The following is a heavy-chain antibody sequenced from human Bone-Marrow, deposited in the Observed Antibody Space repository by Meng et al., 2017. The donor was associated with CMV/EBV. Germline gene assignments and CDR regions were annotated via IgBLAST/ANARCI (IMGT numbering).Heavy chain of an antibody. V-gene: IGHV3-7*01. CDR3: ARGILTYSSRVYYYAMDV. Sequence: GESLKISCVASEYTFSNIWMSWVRQAPGKGLEWVANIKQDGSEKYYVDSVKGRFTISRDNAKNSLYLQMNSLRAEDTALYYCARGILTYSSRVYYYAMDVCGQGTTVTVSS. CDR2: IKQDGSEK. J-gene: IGHJ6*02. CDR1: EYTFSNIW. D-gene: IGHD6-13*01.